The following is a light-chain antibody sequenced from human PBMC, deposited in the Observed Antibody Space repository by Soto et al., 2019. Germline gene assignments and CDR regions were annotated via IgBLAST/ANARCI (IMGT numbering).Light chain of an antibody. J-gene: IGKJ1*01. CDR3: QHYGHALWA. CDR2: GAS. Sequence: EVVLTQSPATLSLSPGERATLSCRASQSVGTFLGWYQQKPGQVPRLLMSGASRRATGVPDRFSGSGSGTDFTLTISRLEPEDFAVYYCQHYGHALWAFGQGTKVDIK. V-gene: IGKV3-20*01. CDR1: QSVGTF.